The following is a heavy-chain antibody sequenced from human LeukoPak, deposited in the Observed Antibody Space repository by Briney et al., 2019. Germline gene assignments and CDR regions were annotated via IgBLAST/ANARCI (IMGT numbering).Heavy chain of an antibody. CDR3: ARGTHTHQMVHPFDY. CDR1: GYTFTDYY. V-gene: IGHV1-2*02. D-gene: IGHD5-24*01. CDR2: INPNSGGT. Sequence: EASVKVSCKASGYTFTDYYIHWVRQAPGQGLEWMGWINPNSGGTNYAQRFQGRVTMTRDTSISTAYMELSRLTSDDTAVYYCARGTHTHQMVHPFDYWGQGSLVTVSS. J-gene: IGHJ4*02.